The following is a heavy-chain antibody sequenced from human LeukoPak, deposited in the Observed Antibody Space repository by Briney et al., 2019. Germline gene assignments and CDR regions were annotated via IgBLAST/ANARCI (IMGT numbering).Heavy chain of an antibody. Sequence: QPGGSLRLSCAASGFTFSSYWMHWVRQAPGKGLVWVSRINSDGSSTSYADSVKGRFTISRDNAKNTLYLQMNSLRAEDTAVYYCARPCSGGSCYPWSAFDMWGQGTMVTVSS. CDR1: GFTFSSYW. D-gene: IGHD2-15*01. CDR3: ARPCSGGSCYPWSAFDM. CDR2: INSDGSST. V-gene: IGHV3-74*01. J-gene: IGHJ3*02.